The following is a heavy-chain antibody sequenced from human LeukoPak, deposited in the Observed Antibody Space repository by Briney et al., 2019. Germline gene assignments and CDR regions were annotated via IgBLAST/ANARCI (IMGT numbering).Heavy chain of an antibody. J-gene: IGHJ4*02. CDR3: ARDLPFSGPSEFDY. D-gene: IGHD5-12*01. CDR1: GYTFTGYY. CDR2: INPNSGGT. Sequence: ASVKVSCKASGYTFTGYYMHWVRQAPGQGLEWMGWINPNSGGTNYAQKFQGRVTMTRDTSISTAYMELSSLRSDDTAVYYCARDLPFSGPSEFDYWGQGTLVTVSS. V-gene: IGHV1-2*02.